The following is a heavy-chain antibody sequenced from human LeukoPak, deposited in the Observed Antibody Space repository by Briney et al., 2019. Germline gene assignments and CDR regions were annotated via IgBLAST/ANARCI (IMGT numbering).Heavy chain of an antibody. D-gene: IGHD3-16*01. CDR3: ARDFNWAFDY. Sequence: GGSLRLSCAASTFMFSAYNMHWVRQVPGKGLEWLAIISHDGNTGHYADSVRGRFTISRDNSKDTVDLQMNSLRADDTAVYYCARDFNWAFDYWGQGTLVTVSS. CDR1: TFMFSAYN. V-gene: IGHV3-30-3*01. J-gene: IGHJ4*02. CDR2: ISHDGNTG.